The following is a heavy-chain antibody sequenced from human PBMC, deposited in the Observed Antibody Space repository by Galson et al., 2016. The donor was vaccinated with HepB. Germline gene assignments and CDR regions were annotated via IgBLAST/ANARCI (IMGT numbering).Heavy chain of an antibody. CDR3: ARGAGTVMTVIYFDY. CDR2: IKQDGSGK. D-gene: IGHD2-21*02. Sequence: SLRLSCAASGFTVSSNYMRWVRQAPGKGLEWVANIKQDGSGKYYVDSVKGRFTISRDNSKSTVYLQMNSLRAEDTAVYYCARGAGTVMTVIYFDYWGQGAPVTVSS. J-gene: IGHJ4*02. V-gene: IGHV3-7*01. CDR1: GFTVSSNY.